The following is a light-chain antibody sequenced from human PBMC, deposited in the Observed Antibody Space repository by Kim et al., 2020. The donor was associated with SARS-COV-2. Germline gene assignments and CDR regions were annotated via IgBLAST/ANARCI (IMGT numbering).Light chain of an antibody. CDR3: VLYMGSGIWV. J-gene: IGLJ3*02. CDR1: SGSVSTSYH. V-gene: IGLV8-61*01. CDR2: STN. Sequence: QTVVTQEPSFSVSPGGTVTLTCGLSSGSVSTSYHPSWYQPTPGQAPRTLIYSTNTRSSGVPDRFSGSILGDKAALTITGAQANDESDYYCVLYMGSGIWVFGGGTQLTVL.